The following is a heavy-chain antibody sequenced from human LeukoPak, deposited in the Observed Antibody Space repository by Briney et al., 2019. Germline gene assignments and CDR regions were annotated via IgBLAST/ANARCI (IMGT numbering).Heavy chain of an antibody. CDR1: GDSISGNY. V-gene: IGHV4-4*07. CDR3: ARDLGIGAPGTYPRFDI. D-gene: IGHD6-13*01. J-gene: IGHJ3*02. CDR2: IYASGTT. Sequence: SETLSLTCSVSGDSISGNYWNWIRQPAGKGLEWIGRIYASGTTDYNPSLKSRVAMSVDTSKNLFSLRLTSVTAADTAVYYCARDLGIGAPGTYPRFDIWAQGTMVTVSS.